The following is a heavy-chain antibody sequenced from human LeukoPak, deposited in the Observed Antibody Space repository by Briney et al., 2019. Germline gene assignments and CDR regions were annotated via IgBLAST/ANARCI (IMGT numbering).Heavy chain of an antibody. V-gene: IGHV6-1*01. CDR3: ARGAYRAFDY. J-gene: IGHJ4*02. D-gene: IGHD1-26*01. CDR1: GDSVSSNSAA. Sequence: SQTLSLTCAISGDSVSSNSAAWHWIRQSPSRGLEWLGRTYYMSKWYNDYAVSVKSRITINPDTSKNQFFLQLNSVTPEDTAVYYCARGAYRAFDYWGQGTLVTVSS. CDR2: TYYMSKWYN.